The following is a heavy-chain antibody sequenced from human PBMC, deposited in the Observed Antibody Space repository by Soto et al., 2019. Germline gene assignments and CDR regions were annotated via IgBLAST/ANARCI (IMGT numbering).Heavy chain of an antibody. CDR3: AKSSRGYSGYGSDY. CDR1: GFTFSNYA. J-gene: IGHJ4*02. V-gene: IGHV3-23*01. CDR2: INGGAGSA. Sequence: GESLKISCAASGFTFSNYAMNWVRQAPGKGLEWVSGINGGAGSAYYADSVKGRFTISRDSSKNTVYLQMNSLRAEDTAVYYCAKSSRGYSGYGSDYWGQGTLVTVSS. D-gene: IGHD5-12*01.